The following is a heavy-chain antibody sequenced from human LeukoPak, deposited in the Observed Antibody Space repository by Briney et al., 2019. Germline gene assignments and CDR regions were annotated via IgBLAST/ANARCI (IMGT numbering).Heavy chain of an antibody. CDR2: ISAYNGNT. CDR3: VRESPGTNDAFDI. Sequence: ASVKVSCKASGYTFTSYGISWVRQAPGQGPEWMGWISAYNGNTNYAQKLQGRVTMTTDTSTSTAYMELRSLRSDDTAVYYCVRESPGTNDAFDIWGQGTMVTVSS. CDR1: GYTFTSYG. V-gene: IGHV1-18*01. J-gene: IGHJ3*02. D-gene: IGHD1-26*01.